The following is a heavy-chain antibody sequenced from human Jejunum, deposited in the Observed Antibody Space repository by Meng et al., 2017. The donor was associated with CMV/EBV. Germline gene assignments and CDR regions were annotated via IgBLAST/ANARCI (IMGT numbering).Heavy chain of an antibody. V-gene: IGHV3-23*01. CDR1: GFTVSSNY. CDR2: ISGSSGST. CDR3: AKDEGVGTTSRFDS. Sequence: GFTVSSNYMSWVRQAPGKGLEWVSVISGSSGSTYYADSVKGRFTISRDNSKNTLYLQMNSLRAEDTAVYYCAKDEGVGTTSRFDSWGQGTLVTVSS. J-gene: IGHJ4*02. D-gene: IGHD1-26*01.